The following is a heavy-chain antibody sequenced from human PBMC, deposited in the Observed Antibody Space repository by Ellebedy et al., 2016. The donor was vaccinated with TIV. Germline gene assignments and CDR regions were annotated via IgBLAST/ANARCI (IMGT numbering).Heavy chain of an antibody. CDR3: ARVGPFYDDTSGYMHY. Sequence: ASVKVSCKASGYTFTNYGISWVRQAPGQGLEWMGWISAYSGNTKYAQKLQGRVFLTTDTSMNTAYLELRSLRSDDTAVYYCARVGPFYDDTSGYMHYWGQGTLVTVSS. CDR1: GYTFTNYG. J-gene: IGHJ4*02. CDR2: ISAYSGNT. D-gene: IGHD3-22*01. V-gene: IGHV1-18*04.